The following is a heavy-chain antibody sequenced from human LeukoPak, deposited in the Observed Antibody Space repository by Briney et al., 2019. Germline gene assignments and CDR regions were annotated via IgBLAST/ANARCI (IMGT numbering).Heavy chain of an antibody. Sequence: SETLSLTCAVYGGSFSGYYWSWIRQPAGKGLEWIGRIYSGGSPNYNPSLKSRVSMSEDTSKNQFSLKLSSVTAADTAVYYCAREWGSIDYWGQGTLVTVSS. V-gene: IGHV4-4*07. D-gene: IGHD3-16*01. CDR1: GGSFSGYY. CDR2: IYSGGSP. CDR3: AREWGSIDY. J-gene: IGHJ4*02.